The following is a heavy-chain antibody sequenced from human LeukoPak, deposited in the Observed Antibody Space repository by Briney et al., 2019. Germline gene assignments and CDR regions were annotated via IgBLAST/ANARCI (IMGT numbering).Heavy chain of an antibody. CDR2: IRYDGSNK. CDR1: GFSLSNYG. CDR3: ENDDY. V-gene: IGHV3-30*02. Sequence: PGGSLSLSCAASGFSLSNYGMHWVGQAPGKGLDGVAFIRYDGSNKYSADSVKGRFTISRNNSKNTLYLQKNSLRAEDTAVYYCENDDYWGQGTLVTVSS. J-gene: IGHJ4*02.